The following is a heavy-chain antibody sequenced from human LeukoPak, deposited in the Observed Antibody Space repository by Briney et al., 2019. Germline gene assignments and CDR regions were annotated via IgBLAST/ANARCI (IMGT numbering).Heavy chain of an antibody. J-gene: IGHJ3*01. Sequence: GESLKISCKVSGYSFTSYRIGWVRQLPGKGLEWMGIIYPDDSGPTYSPSFQGQVTISVDKSINTAYLQWSSLQASDTAMYYCGMSGDRVPLQDDVFDVWGQGTMVTVST. CDR1: GYSFTSYR. CDR2: IYPDDSGP. D-gene: IGHD1-26*01. V-gene: IGHV5-51*01. CDR3: GMSGDRVPLQDDVFDV.